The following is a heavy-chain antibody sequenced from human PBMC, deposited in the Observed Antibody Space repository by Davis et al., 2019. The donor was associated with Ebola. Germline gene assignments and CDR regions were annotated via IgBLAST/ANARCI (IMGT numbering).Heavy chain of an antibody. D-gene: IGHD6-19*01. CDR1: GGSINSRYYY. CDR2: IIYSGNT. J-gene: IGHJ6*02. CDR3: VRYGWSSYYYGMDV. V-gene: IGHV4-39*02. Sequence: SETLSLTCTVSGGSINSRYYYCGWLRQPPGKGREWIGSIIYSGNTYYNPSLKTRLTISADTSQNRFSLKLKSVTAADTGIYYCVRYGWSSYYYGMDVWGQGTTVTVSS.